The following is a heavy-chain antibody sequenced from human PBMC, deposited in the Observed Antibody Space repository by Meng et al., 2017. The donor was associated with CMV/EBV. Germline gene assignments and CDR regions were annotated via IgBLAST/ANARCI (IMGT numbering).Heavy chain of an antibody. CDR2: IYYSGST. J-gene: IGHJ6*02. Sequence: SETLSLTCTVSGASISSYYWSWIRQPPGKGLEWIGHIYYSGSTNYNPSLKSRVTISVDTSKNQFSLKLSSVTAADTAVYYCARGGPAARYYYYYYGMDVWGQGTTVTVSS. CDR1: GASISSYY. CDR3: ARGGPAARYYYYYYGMDV. V-gene: IGHV4-59*12. D-gene: IGHD2-2*01.